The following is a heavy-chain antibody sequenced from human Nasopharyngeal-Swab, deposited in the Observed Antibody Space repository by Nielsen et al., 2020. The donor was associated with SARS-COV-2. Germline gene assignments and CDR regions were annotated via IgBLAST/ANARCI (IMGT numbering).Heavy chain of an antibody. CDR2: ISSSGSTT. CDR3: AKGVYSYGYVADLYFDY. Sequence: GGSLRLSCAASGFTFSSYEMNWVRQAPGKGLEWVSYISSSGSTTYYADSVKGRFTISRDNSKNTLYLQMNSLRAEDTAVYYCAKGVYSYGYVADLYFDYWGQGTLVTVSS. V-gene: IGHV3-48*03. J-gene: IGHJ4*02. CDR1: GFTFSSYE. D-gene: IGHD5-18*01.